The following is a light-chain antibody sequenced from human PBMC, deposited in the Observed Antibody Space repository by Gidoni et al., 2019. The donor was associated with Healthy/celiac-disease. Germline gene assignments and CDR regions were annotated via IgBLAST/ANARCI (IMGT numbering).Light chain of an antibody. V-gene: IGLV6-57*02. CDR3: QSYDSSNHWV. CDR2: EDN. J-gene: IGLJ3*02. CDR1: SGSIASNY. Sequence: NFMLTQPHSVSESPGKTVTISCTGGSGSIASNYVQWYQQRPGSAPTTVIYEDNQRPSGVPDRFSGSIDSSSNSASLTISGLKTEDEADYDCQSYDSSNHWVFGGGTKLTVL.